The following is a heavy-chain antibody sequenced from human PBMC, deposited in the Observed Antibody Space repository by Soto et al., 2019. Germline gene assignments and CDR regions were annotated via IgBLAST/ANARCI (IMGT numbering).Heavy chain of an antibody. V-gene: IGHV4-30-2*02. CDR3: TGAYYDISGYSLDP. CDR2: IYHSGST. J-gene: IGHJ5*02. Sequence: SETLSLTCAVSGGSISSGGYSWSWIRQPPGKGLEWIGYIYHSGSTNYNPSLKSRVTISVDRSKNQFSLSLSSVTAADTAVYYCTGAYYDISGYSLDPWGQGTLVTVSS. CDR1: GGSISSGGYS. D-gene: IGHD3-22*01.